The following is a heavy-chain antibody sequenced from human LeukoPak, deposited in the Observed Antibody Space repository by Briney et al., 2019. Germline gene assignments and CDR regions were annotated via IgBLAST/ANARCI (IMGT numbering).Heavy chain of an antibody. V-gene: IGHV4-34*01. D-gene: IGHD3-10*01. CDR1: GGSFSGYY. Sequence: SETLSLTCAVYGGSFSGYYWSWIRQPPGKGLEWIGEINHSGSTNYNPSLKSRVTISVDTSKNQFSPKLSSVTAADTAVYYCARGHVLLWFGESKFFDYWGQGTLVTVSS. CDR2: INHSGST. CDR3: ARGHVLLWFGESKFFDY. J-gene: IGHJ4*02.